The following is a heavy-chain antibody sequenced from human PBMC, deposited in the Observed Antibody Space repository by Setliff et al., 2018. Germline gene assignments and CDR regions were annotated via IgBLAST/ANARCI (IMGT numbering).Heavy chain of an antibody. CDR2: SDHGGNT. CDR3: ARGRYDSGKYFDY. V-gene: IGHV4-34*01. D-gene: IGHD3-10*01. J-gene: IGHJ4*02. CDR1: GESFRNNY. Sequence: PSETLSLTCSVYGESFRNNYWSWIRQSPGKGLEWIGESDHGGNTTIHPSLKSRLTMSVDTSKNQFSLKLTSVTAADTAVYYCARGRYDSGKYFDYWGQGTLVTVSS.